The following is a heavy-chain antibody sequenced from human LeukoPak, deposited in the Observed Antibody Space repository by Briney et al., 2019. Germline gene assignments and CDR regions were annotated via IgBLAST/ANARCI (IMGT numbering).Heavy chain of an antibody. CDR1: GFTFSSYA. J-gene: IGHJ5*02. D-gene: IGHD5-18*01. CDR2: ISGSGGST. V-gene: IGHV3-23*01. Sequence: GGSLRLSCAASGFTFSSYAMSWVRQAPGKGLEWVSAISGSGGSTYYADSVKGRFTISRDNSKNTLYLQTNSLGAEDTAVYYCAKAGRGYSYGYLRFDPWGQGTLVTVSS. CDR3: AKAGRGYSYGYLRFDP.